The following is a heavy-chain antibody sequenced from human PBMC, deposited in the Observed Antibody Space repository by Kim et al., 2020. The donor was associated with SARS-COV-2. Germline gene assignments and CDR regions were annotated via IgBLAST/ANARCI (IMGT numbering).Heavy chain of an antibody. CDR3: ARDQWIQLWSTYYYGMDV. V-gene: IGHV1-3*01. D-gene: IGHD5-18*01. Sequence: ASVKVSCKASGYTFTSYAMHWVRQAPGQRLEWMGWINAGNGNTKYSQKFQGRVTITRDTSASTAYMELSSLRSEDTAVYYCARDQWIQLWSTYYYGMDVWGQGTTVTVSS. CDR1: GYTFTSYA. CDR2: INAGNGNT. J-gene: IGHJ6*02.